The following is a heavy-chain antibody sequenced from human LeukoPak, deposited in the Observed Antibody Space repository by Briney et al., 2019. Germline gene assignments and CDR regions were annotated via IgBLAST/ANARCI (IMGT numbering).Heavy chain of an antibody. J-gene: IGHJ4*02. CDR3: ARADYGSGNFDY. CDR2: INHSGST. Sequence: PSETLSLTCAVYGGSLSGYYWSWIRQPPGKGLEWIGEINHSGSTNYNPSLKSRVTISVDTSKNQFSLKLSSVTAADTAVYYCARADYGSGNFDYWGQGTLVTVPS. D-gene: IGHD3-10*01. V-gene: IGHV4-34*01. CDR1: GGSLSGYY.